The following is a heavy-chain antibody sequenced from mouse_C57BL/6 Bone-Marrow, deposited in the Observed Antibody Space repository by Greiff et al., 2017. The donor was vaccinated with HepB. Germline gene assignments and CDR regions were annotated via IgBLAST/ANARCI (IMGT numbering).Heavy chain of an antibody. V-gene: IGHV1-20*01. CDR1: GYSFTGYF. J-gene: IGHJ1*03. CDR2: INPYNGDT. CDR3: ARNYGSSIYWYFDV. D-gene: IGHD1-1*01. Sequence: EVMLQQSGPELVKPGDSVKISCKASGYSFTGYFMNWVMQSHGKSLEWIGRINPYNGDTFYNQKFKGKATLTVDKSSSTAHMELRSLTSEDSAVYYCARNYGSSIYWYFDVWGTGTTVTVSS.